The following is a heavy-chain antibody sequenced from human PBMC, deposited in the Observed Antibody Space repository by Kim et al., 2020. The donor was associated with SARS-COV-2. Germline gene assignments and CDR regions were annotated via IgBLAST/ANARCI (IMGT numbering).Heavy chain of an antibody. CDR2: INPSGGST. Sequence: ASVKVSCKASGYTFTSYYMHWVRQAPGQGLEWMGIINPSGGSTSYAQKFQGRVTMTRDTSTSTVYMELSSLRSEDTAVYYCARDWRIQLWLQAGYYYYYGMDVWGQETTVTVSS. CDR1: GYTFTSYY. J-gene: IGHJ6*02. V-gene: IGHV1-46*01. D-gene: IGHD5-18*01. CDR3: ARDWRIQLWLQAGYYYYYGMDV.